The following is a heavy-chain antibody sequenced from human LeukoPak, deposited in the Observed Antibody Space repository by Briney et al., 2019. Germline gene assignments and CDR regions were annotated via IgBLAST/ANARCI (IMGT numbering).Heavy chain of an antibody. J-gene: IGHJ3*02. CDR1: GGSISSGGYS. Sequence: SETLSLTCAVSGGSISSGGYSWSWIRQPPGKGLEWIGYIYHSGSTYYNPSLKSRVTISVDRSKNQFSLKLSSVTAADTAVYYCARRGRRTDAFDIWGRGTMVTVSS. CDR2: IYHSGST. D-gene: IGHD3-10*01. V-gene: IGHV4-30-2*01. CDR3: ARRGRRTDAFDI.